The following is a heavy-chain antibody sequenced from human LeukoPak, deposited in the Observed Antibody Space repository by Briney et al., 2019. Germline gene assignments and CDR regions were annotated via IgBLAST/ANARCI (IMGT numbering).Heavy chain of an antibody. D-gene: IGHD3-10*01. V-gene: IGHV4-59*01. CDR3: ASLEGYYGSGSYFRGWFDP. Sequence: SETLSLTCTVSGGSISSYYWSWIRQPPGKGLEWIGYIYYSGSTNYNPSLKSRVTLSVDTSKNQFSLKLSSVTAADTAVYYCASLEGYYGSGSYFRGWFDPWGQGTLVTVSS. CDR2: IYYSGST. CDR1: GGSISSYY. J-gene: IGHJ5*02.